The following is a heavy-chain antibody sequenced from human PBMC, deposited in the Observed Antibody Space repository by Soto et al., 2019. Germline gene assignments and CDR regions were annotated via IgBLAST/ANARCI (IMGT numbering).Heavy chain of an antibody. Sequence: EVQLVESGGGLVKPGGSLRLSCAASGFTFSSYSMNWVRRAPGKGLEWVSSISGSSSYIYYADSVKGRFTISRDNAKNSLYLQMNSLRAEDTAVYYRARDESSGYQSRGAFDIWGQGTMVTVSS. CDR1: GFTFSSYS. V-gene: IGHV3-21*01. J-gene: IGHJ3*02. D-gene: IGHD3-3*01. CDR3: ARDESSGYQSRGAFDI. CDR2: ISGSSSYI.